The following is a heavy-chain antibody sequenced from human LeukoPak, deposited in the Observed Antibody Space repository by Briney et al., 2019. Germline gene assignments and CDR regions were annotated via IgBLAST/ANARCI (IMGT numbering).Heavy chain of an antibody. CDR2: ISGSGGST. Sequence: PGGSLRLSCAASGFTFSSYAMSWVRQAPGKGLEWVSAISGSGGSTYYADSVKGRFTISRDNSKNTLYLQMNSLRAEDTAVYYCARSLVGITIFGVVTVPYFDYWGQGTLVTVSS. CDR3: ARSLVGITIFGVVTVPYFDY. CDR1: GFTFSSYA. V-gene: IGHV3-23*01. J-gene: IGHJ4*02. D-gene: IGHD3-3*01.